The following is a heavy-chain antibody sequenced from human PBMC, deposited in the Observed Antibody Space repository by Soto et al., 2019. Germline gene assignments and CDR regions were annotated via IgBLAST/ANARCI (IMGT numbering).Heavy chain of an antibody. V-gene: IGHV1-69*02. D-gene: IGHD2-15*01. CDR2: IIPILGIA. Sequence: SVKVSCKASGGTFSSYTISWVRQAPGQGLEWMGRIIPILGIANYAQKFQGRVTITADKSTSTAYMELSSLRSEDTAVYYCVGDCSGGSCYGNWFDPWGQGTLVTVSS. CDR1: GGTFSSYT. J-gene: IGHJ5*02. CDR3: VGDCSGGSCYGNWFDP.